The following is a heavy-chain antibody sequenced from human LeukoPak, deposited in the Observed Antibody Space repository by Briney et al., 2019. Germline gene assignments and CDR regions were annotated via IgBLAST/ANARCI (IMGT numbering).Heavy chain of an antibody. CDR2: IYHSGST. CDR3: ARSRSIVGPPGY. CDR1: GGSISSSNW. V-gene: IGHV4-4*02. D-gene: IGHD1-26*01. J-gene: IGHJ4*02. Sequence: SETLSLTCAVSGGSISSSNWWSWVRQPPGKGLEWIGEIYHSGSTNYNPSLKSRVTISVDTSKNQFSLKLSSVTAADTAVYYCARSRSIVGPPGYWGQGTLVTVSS.